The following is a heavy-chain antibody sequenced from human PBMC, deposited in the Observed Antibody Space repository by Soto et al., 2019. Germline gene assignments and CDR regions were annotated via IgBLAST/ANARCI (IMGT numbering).Heavy chain of an antibody. CDR2: INPSGGST. CDR1: GYTFTSYY. J-gene: IGHJ4*02. CDR3: ARGVYGLDFDY. Sequence: QVQLVQSGAEVKKPGASVKVSCKASGYTFTSYYMHWVRQAPGQGLEWMGIINPSGGSTSYAQKCQGRGTMTRDTSTSTLYMELSSRRSEDTAVYYCARGVYGLDFDYWGPGTLVIGYS. D-gene: IGHD3-16*01. V-gene: IGHV1-46*01.